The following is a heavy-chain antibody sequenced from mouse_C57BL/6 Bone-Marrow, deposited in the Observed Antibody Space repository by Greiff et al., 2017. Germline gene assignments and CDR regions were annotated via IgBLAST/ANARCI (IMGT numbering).Heavy chain of an antibody. CDR3: ARTDYDFYAY. Sequence: VMLVESGPGLVQPSQSLSITCTVSGFSLTSYGVHWVRQSPGKGLEWLGVIWSGGSTDYNAAFISRLSISKDNSKSQVFFKMNSLQADDTAIYYCARTDYDFYAYGGQGTLVTVSA. V-gene: IGHV2-2*01. CDR2: IWSGGST. D-gene: IGHD2-4*01. CDR1: GFSLTSYG. J-gene: IGHJ3*01.